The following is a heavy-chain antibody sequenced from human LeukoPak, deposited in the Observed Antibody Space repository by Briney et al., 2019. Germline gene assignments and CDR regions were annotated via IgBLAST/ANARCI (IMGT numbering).Heavy chain of an antibody. CDR2: ISSSGSTI. J-gene: IGHJ6*04. CDR1: GFTFSSYE. V-gene: IGHV3-48*03. CDR3: ARAPVLRYFDWFPEDYYYGMDV. D-gene: IGHD3-9*01. Sequence: PGGFLRLSCAASGFTFSSYEMNWVRQAPGKGLEWVSYISSSGSTIYYADSVKGRFTISRDNAKNSLYLQMNSLRAEDTAVYYCARAPVLRYFDWFPEDYYYGMDVWGKGTTVTVSS.